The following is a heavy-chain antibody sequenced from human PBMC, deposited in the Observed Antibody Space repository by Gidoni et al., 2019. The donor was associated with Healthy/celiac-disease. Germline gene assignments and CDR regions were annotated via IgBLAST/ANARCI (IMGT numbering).Heavy chain of an antibody. V-gene: IGHV3-33*01. D-gene: IGHD2-15*01. CDR2: IWYDGSNK. CDR3: AREDYGGSSAWFDP. Sequence: QVQLVESGGGGVQPGRSLRRSSAASGFTFSSYGMHWVRQAPGKGLEWVAVIWYDGSNKYYADSVKCRFTISRDNSKNTLYLQMNSLRAEDTAVYYCAREDYGGSSAWFDPWGQGTLVTVSS. J-gene: IGHJ5*02. CDR1: GFTFSSYG.